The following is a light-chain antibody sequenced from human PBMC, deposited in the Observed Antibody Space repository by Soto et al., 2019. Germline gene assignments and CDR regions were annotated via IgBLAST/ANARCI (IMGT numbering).Light chain of an antibody. V-gene: IGKV3-20*01. Sequence: EIVLTQSPGTLSLSPGQRATLSCRASQRLSASDIAWYQQKPGQAPKFLIYGVSSRATGIPDRFSGSGSGTDFTITISRLEPEDFAVYYCQQYGSSPITFGQGTRLEIK. J-gene: IGKJ5*01. CDR1: QRLSASD. CDR3: QQYGSSPIT. CDR2: GVS.